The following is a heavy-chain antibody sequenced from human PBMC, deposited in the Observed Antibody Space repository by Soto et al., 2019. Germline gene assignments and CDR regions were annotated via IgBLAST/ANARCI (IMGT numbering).Heavy chain of an antibody. V-gene: IGHV4-39*01. D-gene: IGHD2-21*02. CDR2: VYYLWGT. Sequence: QVQLQESGPGLVKPSETLSLICTVSGDSINSSDYHWGWIRQPPGKGLEWIGSVYYLWGTHSNPSLKSRVTISVDTPGSQFTLKLRSVTAADTAVYYCARLYMTLDYWGQGSLVTVSS. CDR3: ARLYMTLDY. CDR1: GDSINSSDYH. J-gene: IGHJ4*02.